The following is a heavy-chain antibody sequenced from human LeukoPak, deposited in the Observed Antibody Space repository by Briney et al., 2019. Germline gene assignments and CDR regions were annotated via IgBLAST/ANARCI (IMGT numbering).Heavy chain of an antibody. V-gene: IGHV3-53*01. J-gene: IGHJ4*02. Sequence: PGESLRLSCAGSGYDVSTSYMMWVRQAPGKGLEWVSGLYNGGTTYYADSVKGRITISRDNSKNAMYLEMNSLRAEDTAVYYCARSRSGWYPYFDYWGQGTRVTVSS. CDR2: LYNGGTT. CDR1: GYDVSTSY. CDR3: ARSRSGWYPYFDY. D-gene: IGHD6-19*01.